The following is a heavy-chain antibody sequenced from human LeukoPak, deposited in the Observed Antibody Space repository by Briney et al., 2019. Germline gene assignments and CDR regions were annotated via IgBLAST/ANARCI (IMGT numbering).Heavy chain of an antibody. CDR2: ISAYNGNT. D-gene: IGHD3-22*01. J-gene: IGHJ4*02. Sequence: ASVKVSCKASGYTLTSYGISWVRQAPGQGLEWMGWISAYNGNTNYAQKLQGRVTMTTDTSTSTAYMELRSLRSDDTAVYYCARDLMDYYDSSGLDYWGQGTLVTVSS. V-gene: IGHV1-18*01. CDR3: ARDLMDYYDSSGLDY. CDR1: GYTLTSYG.